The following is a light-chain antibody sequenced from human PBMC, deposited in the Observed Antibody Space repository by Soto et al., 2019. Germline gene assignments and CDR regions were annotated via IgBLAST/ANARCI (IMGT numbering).Light chain of an antibody. CDR2: GAS. Sequence: EIVLTQSPGTLSLSPGERSTLSCRTSESGSSSYLAWYQQKPGQAPRLLIYGASSRATGIPDRFSGSGSGTDFTLTISRLEPEDFAVYYCQQYGSSLFTFGPGTKVDIK. CDR1: ESGSSSY. CDR3: QQYGSSLFT. J-gene: IGKJ3*01. V-gene: IGKV3-20*01.